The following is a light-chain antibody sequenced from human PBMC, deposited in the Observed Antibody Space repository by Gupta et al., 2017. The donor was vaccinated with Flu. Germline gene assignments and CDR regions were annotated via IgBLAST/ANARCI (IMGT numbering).Light chain of an antibody. CDR2: VAS. V-gene: IGKV1-39*01. Sequence: DIQMTQSPTSLSASVGDRVTITCRASQNIRTELHWYQQKPGKAPKLLISVASNLQSGVPSRFSGGGSGADFTLTISSLQPDDFATYYCQQSDSNFYSFGQGTKLEIK. CDR3: QQSDSNFYS. CDR1: QNIRTE. J-gene: IGKJ2*03.